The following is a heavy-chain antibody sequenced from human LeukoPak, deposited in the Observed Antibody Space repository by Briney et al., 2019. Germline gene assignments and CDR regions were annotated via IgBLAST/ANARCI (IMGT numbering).Heavy chain of an antibody. J-gene: IGHJ3*02. Sequence: ASVKVSCKASGYTFTGYYMHWARQAPGQGLEWMGWINPNSGGTNYAQKFQGRVTMTRDTSISTAYMELSRLRSDDTAVYYCARGKGRYYDSSGYVNAFDIWGQGTMVTVSS. CDR2: INPNSGGT. V-gene: IGHV1-2*02. CDR1: GYTFTGYY. CDR3: ARGKGRYYDSSGYVNAFDI. D-gene: IGHD3-22*01.